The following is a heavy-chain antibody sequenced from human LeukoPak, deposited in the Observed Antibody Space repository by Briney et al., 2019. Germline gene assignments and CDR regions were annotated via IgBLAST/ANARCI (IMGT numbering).Heavy chain of an antibody. CDR2: ISSSSSYI. CDR1: GFTFSSYG. CDR3: ARDSAGYGVDFDY. D-gene: IGHD4-17*01. J-gene: IGHJ4*02. V-gene: IGHV3-21*01. Sequence: GGSLRLSCAASGFTFSSYGMNWVRQAPGKGLEWVSSISSSSSYIYYADSVKGRFTISRDNAKNSLYLQMNSLRAEDTAVYYCARDSAGYGVDFDYWGQGTLVTVSS.